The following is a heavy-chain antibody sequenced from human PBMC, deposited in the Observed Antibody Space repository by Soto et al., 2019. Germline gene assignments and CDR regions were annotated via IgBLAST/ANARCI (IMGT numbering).Heavy chain of an antibody. V-gene: IGHV4-59*01. CDR2: MYSSGSS. CDR3: ARECSAFDY. J-gene: IGHJ4*02. D-gene: IGHD2-15*01. CDR1: GVSITSYK. Sequence: QVQLQESGPGLVKPSETLSLTCTVSGVSITSYKWTWIRQSPGKGLEWIAYMYSSGSSSYNPSLESRATITKDTFRNQYTMQMNSATAADTAVYYSARECSAFDYWGQGILVTVSS.